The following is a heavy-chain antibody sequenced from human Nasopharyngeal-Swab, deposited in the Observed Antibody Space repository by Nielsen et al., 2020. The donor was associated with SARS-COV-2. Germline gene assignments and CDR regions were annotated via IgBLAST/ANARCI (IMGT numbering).Heavy chain of an antibody. CDR2: ISGSGGRG. CDR3: AKDIARGGYYVDY. D-gene: IGHD3-3*01. V-gene: IGHV3-23*01. Sequence: VRQMPGKGLEWVSAISGSGGRGYYAAAVKGRFTISRDNSKNTLYLQMNSLRAEDTAVYYCAKDIARGGYYVDYWGQGTLVTVSS. J-gene: IGHJ4*02.